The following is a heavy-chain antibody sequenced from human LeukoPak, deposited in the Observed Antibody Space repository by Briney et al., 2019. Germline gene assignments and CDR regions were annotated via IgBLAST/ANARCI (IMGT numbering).Heavy chain of an antibody. Sequence: SETLSLTCTVSGGSISSYYWSWIRQPPGKGLEWIGYIYYSGSTNYNPSLKSRVTISVDTSKNQFSLKLSSVTAADTAVYYCARGMWYSRASFDYWGQGTLVTVSS. J-gene: IGHJ4*02. D-gene: IGHD6-13*01. CDR3: ARGMWYSRASFDY. CDR1: GGSISSYY. CDR2: IYYSGST. V-gene: IGHV4-59*01.